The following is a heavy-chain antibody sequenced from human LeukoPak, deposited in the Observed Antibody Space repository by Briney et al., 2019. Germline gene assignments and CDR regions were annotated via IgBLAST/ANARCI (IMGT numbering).Heavy chain of an antibody. CDR2: INPNSGGT. Sequence: GASVKVSCKASGYTFTGYYMHWVRQAPGQGLEWMGWINPNSGGTNNAQKFQGRVTMTRDTSISTAYMELSRLRSDDTAVYYCARGRKCCDFWSGRPDYWGQGTLVTVSS. D-gene: IGHD3-3*01. CDR1: GYTFTGYY. V-gene: IGHV1-2*02. J-gene: IGHJ4*02. CDR3: ARGRKCCDFWSGRPDY.